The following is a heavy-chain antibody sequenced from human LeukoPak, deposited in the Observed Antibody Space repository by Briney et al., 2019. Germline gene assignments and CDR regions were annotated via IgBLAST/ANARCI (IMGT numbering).Heavy chain of an antibody. D-gene: IGHD3-22*01. CDR3: ARDNAHYYDSSGYYGAFDI. Sequence: SETLSLTCVVSGGSISSSNWWSWVRQPPEKGLEWIGEIYHSGSTNYNPSLKSRVTISVDTSKNQFSLKLSSVTAADTAVYYCARDNAHYYDSSGYYGAFDIWGQGTMVTVSS. J-gene: IGHJ3*02. CDR1: GGSISSSNW. CDR2: IYHSGST. V-gene: IGHV4-4*02.